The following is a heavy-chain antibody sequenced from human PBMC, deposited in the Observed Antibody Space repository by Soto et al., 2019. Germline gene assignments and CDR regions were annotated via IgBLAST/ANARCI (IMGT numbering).Heavy chain of an antibody. CDR2: IYYSGST. CDR3: ARVPDSSSWYANYYYGMDI. CDR1: GGSISSGGYY. V-gene: IGHV4-31*03. J-gene: IGHJ6*02. D-gene: IGHD6-13*01. Sequence: LSLTCTVSGGSISSGGYYWSWIRQHPGKGLEWIGYIYYSGSTYYNPSLKSRVTISVDTSKNQFSLKLSSVTAADTAVYYCARVPDSSSWYANYYYGMDIWDQETTVTTSS.